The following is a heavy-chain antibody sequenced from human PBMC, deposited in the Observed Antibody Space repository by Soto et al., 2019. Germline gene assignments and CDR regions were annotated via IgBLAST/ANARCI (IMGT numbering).Heavy chain of an antibody. D-gene: IGHD1-26*01. CDR1: GFTFSDSA. Sequence: EVQLVESGGGLVQPGGSLRLSCAASGFTFSDSAMHWVRQASGKGLEWVGRIRSKANNYATVYGASVRGRFTISRDDSKNTAYLQMNSLKTEDTAVYYCARLWSEREPNFDYWGQGTLVSVSS. CDR3: ARLWSEREPNFDY. CDR2: IRSKANNYAT. V-gene: IGHV3-73*02. J-gene: IGHJ4*02.